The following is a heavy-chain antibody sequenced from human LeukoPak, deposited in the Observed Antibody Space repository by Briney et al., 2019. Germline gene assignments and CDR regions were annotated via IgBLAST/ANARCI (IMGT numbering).Heavy chain of an antibody. Sequence: GGSLRLSCAASGFTFDNYRMSWVRQAPGEGLEWVSTVNADGGNTYYADSVKGRFTISRDNSKSTLILQMNSLRVEDTALYYCTKRVKYGGTWDHFADWGQGTLVTVSS. CDR2: VNADGGNT. CDR3: TKRVKYGGTWDHFAD. D-gene: IGHD1-26*01. CDR1: GFTFDNYR. J-gene: IGHJ4*02. V-gene: IGHV3-23*01.